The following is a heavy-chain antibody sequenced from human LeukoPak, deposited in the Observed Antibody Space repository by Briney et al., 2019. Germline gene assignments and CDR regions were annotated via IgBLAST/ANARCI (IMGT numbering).Heavy chain of an antibody. CDR2: IKQDGSET. D-gene: IGHD5-18*01. J-gene: IGHJ6*02. Sequence: GGSLRLSCAASGFTFSTYWMSWVRQAPGKGLEWVANIKQDGSETYYVDSVKGRFTISRDNAKNSLYLQMNSLRAEDTAVYYCAREMGYSYGYGPRDYYYGMDVWGQGTTVTVSS. CDR3: AREMGYSYGYGPRDYYYGMDV. V-gene: IGHV3-7*03. CDR1: GFTFSTYW.